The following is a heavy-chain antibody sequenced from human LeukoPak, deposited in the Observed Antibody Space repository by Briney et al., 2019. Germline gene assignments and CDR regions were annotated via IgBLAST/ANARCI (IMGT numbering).Heavy chain of an antibody. J-gene: IGHJ4*02. CDR2: INPNSGGT. CDR3: AKASGSGSYYDGDY. V-gene: IGHV1-2*02. CDR1: GHTFTGYY. Sequence: GASVKVSCKASGHTFTGYYMHWVRQAPGQGLEYMGWINPNSGGTNYAQKFRGRLTMTRDTSINTAYMELSRLRSDDTAMYYCAKASGSGSYYDGDYWGQGTLVTVSS. D-gene: IGHD3-10*01.